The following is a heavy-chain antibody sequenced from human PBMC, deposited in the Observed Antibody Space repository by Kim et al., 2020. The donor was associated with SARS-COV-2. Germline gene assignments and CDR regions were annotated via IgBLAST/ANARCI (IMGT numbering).Heavy chain of an antibody. Sequence: ASVKVSCKASGYIFTSYFIHWVRQAPGQGLECMGIINPDGGTTDYARKFQGRVAMTRDTSTNTVYMELSSLSSEDTAMYYCARTFEHYYYIMNVWGQGTPVTVSS. CDR3: ARTFEHYYYIMNV. V-gene: IGHV1-46*01. CDR1: GYIFTSYF. J-gene: IGHJ6*02. CDR2: INPDGGTT. D-gene: IGHD3-9*01.